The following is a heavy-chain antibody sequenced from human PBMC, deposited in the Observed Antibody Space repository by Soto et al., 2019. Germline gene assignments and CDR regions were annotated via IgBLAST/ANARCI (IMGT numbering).Heavy chain of an antibody. CDR2: ITSTGSST. D-gene: IGHD6-13*01. J-gene: IGHJ5*02. Sequence: GGSLRLSCAASGFTFSSYSMNWVRQTPGKGLEWIAYITSTGSSTYYADSVKGRLTISRDNGKNSLYLQMNSLRAEDTAIYYCARVLSAAGSVSWGQGTLVTVSS. V-gene: IGHV3-48*01. CDR3: ARVLSAAGSVS. CDR1: GFTFSSYS.